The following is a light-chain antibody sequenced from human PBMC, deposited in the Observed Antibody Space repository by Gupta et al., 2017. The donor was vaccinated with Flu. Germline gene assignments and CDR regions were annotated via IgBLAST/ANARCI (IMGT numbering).Light chain of an antibody. CDR3: QQYNNWPPYT. J-gene: IGKJ2*01. CDR1: QSVSSN. CDR2: GAS. Sequence: ATLAVSPGESATLSCRASQSVSSNLAWYQQKPGHPPRLLIYGASTRATGIPARFSGSGSGTEFTLTISSLQSEDFAVYHCQQYNNWPPYTFGQWTKVEIK. V-gene: IGKV3-15*01.